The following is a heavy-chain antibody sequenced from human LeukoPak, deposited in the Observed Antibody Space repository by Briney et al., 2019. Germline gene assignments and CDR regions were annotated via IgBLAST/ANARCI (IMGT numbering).Heavy chain of an antibody. V-gene: IGHV3-20*04. D-gene: IGHD3-22*01. Sequence: PGGSLRLSCAASGFTFDDYGMSWVRQAPGKGLEWVSGINWNGGSTGYADPVKGRFTISRDNAKNSLYLQMNSLRAEDTALYYCARDRIYYYDSSGYLDAFDIWGQGTMVTVSS. CDR3: ARDRIYYYDSSGYLDAFDI. CDR1: GFTFDDYG. CDR2: INWNGGST. J-gene: IGHJ3*02.